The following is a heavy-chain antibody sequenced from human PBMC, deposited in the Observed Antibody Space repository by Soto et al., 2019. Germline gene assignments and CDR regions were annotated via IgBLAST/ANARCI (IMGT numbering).Heavy chain of an antibody. CDR2: IYSGGSP. CDR3: ARDRVESGYPEYFQH. D-gene: IGHD3-22*01. CDR1: GFTVSSNY. J-gene: IGHJ1*01. V-gene: IGHV3-53*01. Sequence: EVQLVESGGGLIQPGGSLRLSCAASGFTVSSNYMSWVRPAPGKGLEWVSVIYSGGSPYYADSVKGRFPISGDNSKNTLYLQMNSLRAEDTAVYYCARDRVESGYPEYFQHWGQGTLVTVSS.